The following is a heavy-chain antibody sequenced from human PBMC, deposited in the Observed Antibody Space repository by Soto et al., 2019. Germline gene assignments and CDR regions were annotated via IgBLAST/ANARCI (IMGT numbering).Heavy chain of an antibody. CDR3: ARGGSGSFHSYFDY. J-gene: IGHJ4*02. V-gene: IGHV3-7*02. D-gene: IGHD1-26*01. CDR2: IKHDGSER. CDR1: GFTCSGYW. Sequence: PGGSLRLSCAASGFTCSGYWMSWVRQAPGKGLEWVANIKHDGSERYYADSVKGRFTISRDNAKNSLYLQMNSLRAEDTAVYYCARGGSGSFHSYFDYWGQGTLVTVSS.